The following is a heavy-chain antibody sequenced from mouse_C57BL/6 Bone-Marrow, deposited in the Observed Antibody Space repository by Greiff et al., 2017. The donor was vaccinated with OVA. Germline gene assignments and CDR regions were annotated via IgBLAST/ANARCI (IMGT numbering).Heavy chain of an antibody. CDR1: GYAFTNYL. CDR2: INPGSGGT. CDR3: AREGDGGAMDY. J-gene: IGHJ4*01. V-gene: IGHV1-54*01. D-gene: IGHD3-3*01. Sequence: VQLQQSGAELVRPGTSVKVSCKASGYAFTNYLIEWVKQRPGQGLEWIGVINPGSGGTNYNEKFKGKATLTADKSSSTAYMQLSSLTSEDSAVYFCAREGDGGAMDYWGQGTSVTVSS.